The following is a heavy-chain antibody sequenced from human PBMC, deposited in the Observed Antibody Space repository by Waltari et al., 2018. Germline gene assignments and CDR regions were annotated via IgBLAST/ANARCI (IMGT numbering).Heavy chain of an antibody. CDR2: INPGGGST. D-gene: IGHD2-15*01. V-gene: IGHV1-46*03. CDR1: GYAFSTYY. Sequence: QVQMVQSGAEVKAPGAEVTLSCKASGYAFSTYYLHWLRQAPGQGLEWLGRINPGGGSTEFAPKFQDRVSMTADTSTSVIYLDLRGLTSDDTAVYFCARDRGWPTSFDFWGQGSLVTVSS. J-gene: IGHJ5*01. CDR3: ARDRGWPTSFDF.